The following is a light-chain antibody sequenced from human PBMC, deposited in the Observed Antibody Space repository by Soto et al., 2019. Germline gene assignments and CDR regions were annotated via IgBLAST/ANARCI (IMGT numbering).Light chain of an antibody. Sequence: QSALTQPASASGSPGQSVAISCTGTNSDIGNYNFVSWYQQHPDKAPKLMIYEVNKRPSGVTDRFSGSKSGNTASLTFSGLQPEDEAYYYCSSSAGSNHLLFGGGTKLTVL. J-gene: IGLJ2*01. CDR3: SSSAGSNHLL. CDR1: NSDIGNYNF. CDR2: EVN. V-gene: IGLV2-8*01.